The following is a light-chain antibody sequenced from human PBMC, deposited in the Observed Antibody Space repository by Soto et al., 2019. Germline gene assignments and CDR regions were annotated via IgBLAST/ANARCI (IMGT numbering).Light chain of an antibody. CDR3: QQYNSYSYT. V-gene: IGKV1-5*03. CDR2: KAS. J-gene: IGKJ2*01. CDR1: QSISSW. Sequence: DIQMTHSPSTLSASVGDRVTITCRASQSISSWLAWYQQKPGKAPKLLIYKASSLESGVPSRFSGSGSGTEFSLTISSLQPDDVATYYCQQYNSYSYTFGQGTKLEIK.